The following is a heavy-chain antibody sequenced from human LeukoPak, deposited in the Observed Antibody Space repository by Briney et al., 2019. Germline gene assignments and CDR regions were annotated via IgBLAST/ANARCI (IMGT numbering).Heavy chain of an antibody. D-gene: IGHD4-17*01. CDR3: ARLPTDYGDYYLDY. CDR1: GYSFTSYW. Sequence: RGESLKISCKGSGYSFTSYWIGWVRPMPGKGLEWMGIIYPGDSDPRYSPSFQGQVTISADKSISTPYVQWSSLKASDTARYFCARLPTDYGDYYLDYWGQGTLVTVSS. CDR2: IYPGDSDP. V-gene: IGHV5-51*01. J-gene: IGHJ4*02.